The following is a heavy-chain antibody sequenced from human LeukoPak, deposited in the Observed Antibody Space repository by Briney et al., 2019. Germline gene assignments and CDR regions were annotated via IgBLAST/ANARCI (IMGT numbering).Heavy chain of an antibody. J-gene: IGHJ4*02. V-gene: IGHV3-23*01. CDR1: GFTFSSNA. CDR2: ISDSGGST. D-gene: IGHD6-6*01. CDR3: AKRIEYSASSAYFDY. Sequence: GGSLRLSCAASGFTFSSNAMSWVRQAPGRGLEWVSSISDSGGSTFYADSVKGRFTISRDNFKNTLYLEMNGLRAEDTAVFYCAKRIEYSASSAYFDYWGQGTLVTVSS.